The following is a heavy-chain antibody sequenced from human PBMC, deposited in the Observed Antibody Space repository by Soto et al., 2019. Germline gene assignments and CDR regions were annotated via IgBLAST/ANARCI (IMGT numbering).Heavy chain of an antibody. Sequence: GGLLRLPWGAAGVNISGYGMSWIRQAPGKGLEWVSYISSSSSTIYYADSVKGRFTISRDNAKNSLYLQMNSLRAEDTAVYYCARDVRGSDWYYFDYWGQGTLVTVSS. D-gene: IGHD6-19*01. CDR1: GVNISGYG. CDR3: ARDVRGSDWYYFDY. J-gene: IGHJ4*02. CDR2: ISSSSSTI. V-gene: IGHV3-48*01.